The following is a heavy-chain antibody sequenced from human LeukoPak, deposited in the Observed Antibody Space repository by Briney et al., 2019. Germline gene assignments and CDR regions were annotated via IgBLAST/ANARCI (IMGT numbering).Heavy chain of an antibody. V-gene: IGHV3-13*01. CDR1: GFAFTVFD. D-gene: IGHD1-26*01. Sequence: PGGSLRLSCAASGFAFTVFDMHWVPHTTGGGLEWVSSIGKAVDTYYADSVKGRVTISRENANNHFYLQMNSLRAGDTAVYFCASLGDSTYWGQGTLVTVSS. CDR3: ASLGDSTY. CDR2: IGKAVDT. J-gene: IGHJ4*02.